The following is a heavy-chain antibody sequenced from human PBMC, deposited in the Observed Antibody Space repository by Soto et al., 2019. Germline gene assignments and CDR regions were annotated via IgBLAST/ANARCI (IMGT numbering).Heavy chain of an antibody. CDR3: ATIVGANDY. J-gene: IGHJ4*02. CDR1: RASIYTYS. CDR2: IYSSGSA. D-gene: IGHD1-26*01. Sequence: SETLSLTCTVSRASIYTYSWTWIRQPAGKGLQWIGHIYSSGSANYSPSLKSRVSMSVDSSKNQISLKLSSVTAADTAVYYCATIVGANDYWGQGTQVTVSS. V-gene: IGHV4-4*07.